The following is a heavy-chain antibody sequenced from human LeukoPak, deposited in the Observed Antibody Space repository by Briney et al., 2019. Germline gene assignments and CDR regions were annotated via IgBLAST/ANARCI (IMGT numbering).Heavy chain of an antibody. J-gene: IGHJ4*02. CDR1: GGSISSGGYS. Sequence: SQTLSLTCAVSGGSISSGGYSWSWIRQPPGKGLEWIGYIYHSGSTYYNPSLKSRVTISVDRSTNQFSLKLSSVTAADTAVYYCARGVAVAADYFDYWGQGTLVTVSS. V-gene: IGHV4-30-2*01. CDR3: ARGVAVAADYFDY. D-gene: IGHD6-19*01. CDR2: IYHSGST.